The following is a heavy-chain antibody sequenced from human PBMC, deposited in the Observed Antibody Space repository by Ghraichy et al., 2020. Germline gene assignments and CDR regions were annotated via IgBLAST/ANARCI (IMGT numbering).Heavy chain of an antibody. CDR2: ISSSSSYI. D-gene: IGHD2-2*02. CDR1: GFTFSSYS. Sequence: GGSLRLSCAASGFTFSSYSMNWVRQAPGKGLEWVSSISSSSSYIYYADSVKGRFTISRDNAKNSLYLQMNSLRAEDTAVYYCAKGGIPAAIRSWFDPWGQGTLVTVPS. V-gene: IGHV3-21*01. J-gene: IGHJ5*02. CDR3: AKGGIPAAIRSWFDP.